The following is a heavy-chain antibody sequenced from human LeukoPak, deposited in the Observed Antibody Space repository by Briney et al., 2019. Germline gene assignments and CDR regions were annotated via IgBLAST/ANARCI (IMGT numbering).Heavy chain of an antibody. J-gene: IGHJ5*02. D-gene: IGHD2-15*01. Sequence: GGSLRLSCAASGFTFSSYGMHWVRRAPGKGLEWVAVISYDGSNEYYADSVKGRFTISRDNSKNTLYLQMNSLRAEDTAVYYCAKDRSGGFDPWGQGTLVTVSS. V-gene: IGHV3-30*18. CDR2: ISYDGSNE. CDR3: AKDRSGGFDP. CDR1: GFTFSSYG.